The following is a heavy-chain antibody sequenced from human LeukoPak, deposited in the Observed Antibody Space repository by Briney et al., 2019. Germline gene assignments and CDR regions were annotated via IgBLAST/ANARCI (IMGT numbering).Heavy chain of an antibody. J-gene: IGHJ4*02. CDR3: ARGPWGSGY. CDR2: INAGNGNT. V-gene: IGHV1-3*01. CDR1: GYTFTSYG. D-gene: IGHD3-16*01. Sequence: ASVKVSCKASGYTFTSYGISWVRQAPGQGLEWMGWINAGNGNTKYSQKFQGRVTITRDTSASTAYMELSSLRSEDTAVYYCARGPWGSGYWGQGTLVTVSS.